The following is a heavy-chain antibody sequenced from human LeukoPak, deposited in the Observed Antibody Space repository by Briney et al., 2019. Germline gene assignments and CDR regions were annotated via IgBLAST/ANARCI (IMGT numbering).Heavy chain of an antibody. V-gene: IGHV3-23*01. CDR2: IGNGGDNT. CDR1: GFTFSSYA. Sequence: AGGSLRLSCAASGFTFSSYALSWVRQTPGKGLEWVSAIGNGGDNTHYADSVKGRFTISRDNSKNTLYLQMNSLRVEDTAIYYCTKEDPRAGAIFDYWGQGTLVTVSS. CDR3: TKEDPRAGAIFDY. J-gene: IGHJ4*02. D-gene: IGHD3-10*01.